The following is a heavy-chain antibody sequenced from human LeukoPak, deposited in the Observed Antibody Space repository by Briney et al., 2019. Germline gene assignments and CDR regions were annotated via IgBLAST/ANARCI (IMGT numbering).Heavy chain of an antibody. V-gene: IGHV3-7*01. Sequence: GGSLRLSCAASGFPFTNYWMIWVRQAPGKRPEWVGNINQDGSETNYVDSVKGRFSMSRDNAKTSLYLQMNSLRAEDTAVYYCARCSRWLQLGNDYWGQGTLVTVSS. CDR3: ARCSRWLQLGNDY. D-gene: IGHD5-24*01. CDR2: INQDGSET. J-gene: IGHJ4*02. CDR1: GFPFTNYW.